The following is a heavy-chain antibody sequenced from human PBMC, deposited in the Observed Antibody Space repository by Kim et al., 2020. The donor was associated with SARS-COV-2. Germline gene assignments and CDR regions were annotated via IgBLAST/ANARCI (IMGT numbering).Heavy chain of an antibody. Sequence: GGSLRLSCAASGFTFSSYSMNWVRQAPGKGLEWVSSISSSSSYIYYADSVKGRFTISRDNAKNSLYLQMNSLRAEDTAVYYCARGGDFWSGYYVGGRTYYYYYGMDVWGQGTTVTVSS. D-gene: IGHD3-3*01. V-gene: IGHV3-21*01. CDR3: ARGGDFWSGYYVGGRTYYYYYGMDV. CDR2: ISSSSSYI. CDR1: GFTFSSYS. J-gene: IGHJ6*02.